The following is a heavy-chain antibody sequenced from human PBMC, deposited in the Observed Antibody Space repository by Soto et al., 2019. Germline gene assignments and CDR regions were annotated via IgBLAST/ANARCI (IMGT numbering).Heavy chain of an antibody. CDR1: VASISSFN. CDR3: ARDRGEYTSSWFWYFSH. J-gene: IGHJ1*01. V-gene: IGHV4-4*07. D-gene: IGHD6-13*01. Sequence: PSETLSLTCSVSVASISSFNWNWCRQPAGKGPEWVGRLNIAGTINYNPSLKSRITMSMDTSKNQISLHLRSVTAADTAIYYCARDRGEYTSSWFWYFSHWGHGTLVTVSS. CDR2: LNIAGTI.